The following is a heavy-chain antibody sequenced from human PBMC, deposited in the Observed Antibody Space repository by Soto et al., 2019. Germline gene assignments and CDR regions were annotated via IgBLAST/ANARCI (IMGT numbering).Heavy chain of an antibody. J-gene: IGHJ6*02. D-gene: IGHD6-6*01. CDR2: IIPIFGTA. Sequence: SVKVSCKASGGTFSSYAISWVRQAPGQGLEWMGGIIPIFGTANYAQKFQGRVTITADKSTSTAYMELSSLRSEDTAVYYCAGSIAAPNYYYGMDVWGQGTTLTVS. CDR3: AGSIAAPNYYYGMDV. CDR1: GGTFSSYA. V-gene: IGHV1-69*06.